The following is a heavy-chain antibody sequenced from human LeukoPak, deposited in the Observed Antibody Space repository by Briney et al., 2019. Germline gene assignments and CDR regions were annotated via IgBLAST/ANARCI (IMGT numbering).Heavy chain of an antibody. J-gene: IGHJ4*02. CDR1: GGSLSGYY. CDR3: ARGGYYYDSSGYRH. D-gene: IGHD3-22*01. Sequence: SETQSLTCAVYGGSLSGYYWSWIRQPPGKGLEWIGEINHSGSTNYNPSLKSRVTISVDTSKNQFSLKLSSVTAADTAVYYCARGGYYYDSSGYRHWGQGTLVTVSS. CDR2: INHSGST. V-gene: IGHV4-34*01.